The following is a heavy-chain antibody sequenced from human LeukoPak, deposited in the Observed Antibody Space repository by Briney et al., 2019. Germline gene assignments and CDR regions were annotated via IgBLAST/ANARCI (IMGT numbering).Heavy chain of an antibody. J-gene: IGHJ4*02. V-gene: IGHV3-7*01. CDR1: GFTFSNFW. Sequence: GGSLRLSCTASGFTFSNFWMGWVRQAPGKGLEWVANIKRDGSEKYCVDSVKGRFTISRDNARNSLYLQLNSLRAEDTAVYYCARSVSTGSSVYFFRIFDYWGQGTLVTVSS. CDR2: IKRDGSEK. CDR3: ARSVSTGSSVYFFRIFDY. D-gene: IGHD3-22*01.